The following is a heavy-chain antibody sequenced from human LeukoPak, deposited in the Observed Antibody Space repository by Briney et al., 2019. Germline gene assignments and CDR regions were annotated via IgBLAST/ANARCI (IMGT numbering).Heavy chain of an antibody. CDR3: ARDFEDSDYYYYYMDV. CDR2: IKQDGSEK. V-gene: IGHV3-7*01. CDR1: GFTFSSYW. D-gene: IGHD2-15*01. Sequence: GGSLRLSCAASGFTFSSYWMSWVRQAPGKGLEWVANIKQDGSEKYYVDSVKGRFTISKDNAKNSLYLRMNSLRAEDTAVYYCARDFEDSDYYYYYMDVWGKGTTVTVSS. J-gene: IGHJ6*03.